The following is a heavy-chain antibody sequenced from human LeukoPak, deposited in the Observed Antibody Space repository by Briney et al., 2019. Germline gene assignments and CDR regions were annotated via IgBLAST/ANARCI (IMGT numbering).Heavy chain of an antibody. D-gene: IGHD1-26*01. J-gene: IGHJ4*02. V-gene: IGHV4-30-2*01. CDR1: GGSMIRTDYY. CDR3: ARFVVSSGSPMGNLFDY. CDR2: IYHSGST. Sequence: SETLSLTCTVSGGSMIRTDYYWSWIRQPPGKGLEWIGYIYHSGSTYYNPSLKSRVTISVDRSKNQFSLKLSSVTAADTAVYYCARFVVSSGSPMGNLFDYWGQGTLVTVSS.